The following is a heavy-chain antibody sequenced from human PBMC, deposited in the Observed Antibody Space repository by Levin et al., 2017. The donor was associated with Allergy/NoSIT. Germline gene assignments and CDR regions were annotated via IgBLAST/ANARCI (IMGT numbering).Heavy chain of an antibody. CDR3: VRSRYRSGWISDF. D-gene: IGHD6-19*01. V-gene: IGHV4-34*01. CDR2: INHTGST. CDR1: GGSFSGYY. J-gene: IGHJ4*02. Sequence: PSETLSLTCTVYGGSFSGYYWSWIRQSPGRGLEWIGEINHTGSTNYNPSLESRVTVSVDTSKNQFSLKVNSVTAADTAVYYCVRSRYRSGWISDFWGQGTLVTVSS.